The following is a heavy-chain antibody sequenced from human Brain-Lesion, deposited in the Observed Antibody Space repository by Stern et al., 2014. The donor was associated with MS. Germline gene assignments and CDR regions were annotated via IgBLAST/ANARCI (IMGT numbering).Heavy chain of an antibody. D-gene: IGHD1-26*01. J-gene: IGHJ4*02. CDR2: FDPGDGET. Sequence: MQLVESGAEVKKPGASVKVSCKVSGYTLTELSMHWVRQAPRKGLEWMGGFDPGDGETIYAQKFQGRVTMTEDTSTDTAYMELSSLRSEDTAVYYCATLSPGAGGNYYRHFDYWGQGTLVTVSS. V-gene: IGHV1-24*01. CDR3: ATLSPGAGGNYYRHFDY. CDR1: GYTLTELS.